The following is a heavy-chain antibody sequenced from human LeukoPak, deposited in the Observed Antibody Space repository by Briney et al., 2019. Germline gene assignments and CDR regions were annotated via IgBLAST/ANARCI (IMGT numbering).Heavy chain of an antibody. CDR1: GGSISSSSYH. J-gene: IGHJ5*02. V-gene: IGHV4-39*01. CDR3: ARYSTSSGWFDP. D-gene: IGHD6-6*01. CDR2: IYYSGST. Sequence: SETLSLTCTVSGGSISSSSYHWGWIRQPPGKGLEWIGSIYYSGSTYYNPSLKSRVTVSVDTSNNQFSLKLSSVTAADTAVYYCARYSTSSGWFDPWGQGTLVTVSS.